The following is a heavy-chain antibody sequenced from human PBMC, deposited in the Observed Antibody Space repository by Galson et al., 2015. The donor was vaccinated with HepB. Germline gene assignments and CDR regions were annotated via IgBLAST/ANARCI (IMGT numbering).Heavy chain of an antibody. V-gene: IGHV5-51*01. CDR1: GYSFTSYW. D-gene: IGHD3-22*01. Sequence: QSGAEVKKPGESLKISCKGSGYSFTSYWIGWVRQMPGKGLEWMGIIYPGDSDTRYSPSFQGQVTISADKSISTAYLQWSSLKASDTAMYYCAVGPYYYDSSGYWGGRYYYYGMDVWGQGTTVTVSS. J-gene: IGHJ6*02. CDR3: AVGPYYYDSSGYWGGRYYYYGMDV. CDR2: IYPGDSDT.